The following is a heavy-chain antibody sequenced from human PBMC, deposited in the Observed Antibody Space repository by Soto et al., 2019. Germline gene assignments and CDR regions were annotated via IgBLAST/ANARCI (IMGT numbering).Heavy chain of an antibody. CDR1: GGSISSSSYY. V-gene: IGHV4-39*01. D-gene: IGHD7-27*01. CDR2: IYYSGST. J-gene: IGHJ4*02. CDR3: ALTYGYYFDY. Sequence: PSETLSLTCTVSGGSISSSSYYWGWIRQPPGKGLEWIGSIYYSGSTYYNPSLKSRVTISVDTSKNQFSLKLSSVTAADTAVYYCALTYGYYFDYWGQGTLVTVPQ.